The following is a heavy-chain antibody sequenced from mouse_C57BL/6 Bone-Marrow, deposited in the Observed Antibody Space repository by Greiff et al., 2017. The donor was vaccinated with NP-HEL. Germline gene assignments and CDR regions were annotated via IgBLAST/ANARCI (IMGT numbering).Heavy chain of an antibody. V-gene: IGHV2-9-1*01. Sequence: QVQLQQSGPGLVAPSQSLSITCTVSGFSLTSYAISWVRQPPGKGLEWLGVIWTGGGPNYNSALKSRLSISKDNSKSQVFLKMNSLQTDDTARYYCATSPSYSNYVDYAMDYWGQGTSVTVSS. CDR2: IWTGGGP. CDR3: ATSPSYSNYVDYAMDY. CDR1: GFSLTSYA. D-gene: IGHD2-5*01. J-gene: IGHJ4*01.